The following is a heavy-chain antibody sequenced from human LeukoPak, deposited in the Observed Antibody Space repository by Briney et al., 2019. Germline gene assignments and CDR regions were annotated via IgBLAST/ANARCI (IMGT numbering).Heavy chain of an antibody. J-gene: IGHJ5*02. CDR3: AGQRVITLGGFDP. V-gene: IGHV4-59*01. Sequence: NASETLSLTCTVSGGSISSYYWSWIRQPPGKGLEWIGYIYYSGSTNYNPSLKSRVTISVDTSKNQFSLKLSSVTAADTAVYYCAGQRVITLGGFDPWGQGTLVTVSS. D-gene: IGHD3-22*01. CDR2: IYYSGST. CDR1: GGSISSYY.